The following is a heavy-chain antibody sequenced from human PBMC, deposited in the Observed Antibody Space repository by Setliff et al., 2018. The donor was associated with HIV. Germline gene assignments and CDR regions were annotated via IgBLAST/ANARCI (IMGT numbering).Heavy chain of an antibody. CDR3: ARLTHTGLLYFDY. CDR2: IYTSGTT. J-gene: IGHJ4*02. D-gene: IGHD2-8*02. CDR1: GVSISGHF. V-gene: IGHV4-4*09. Sequence: PSETLSLTCFVSGVSISGHFWGWIRQPPGKGLEWIGYIYTSGTTEYNPSLDSRGTISVDTSRDQFSLNLRSVTAADTALYFCARLTHTGLLYFDYWGLGMLVTVSS.